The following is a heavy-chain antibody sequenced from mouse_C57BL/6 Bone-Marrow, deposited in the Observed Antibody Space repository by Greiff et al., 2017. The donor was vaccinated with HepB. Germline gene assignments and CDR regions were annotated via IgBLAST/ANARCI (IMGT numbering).Heavy chain of an antibody. V-gene: IGHV1-50*01. CDR3: ARLEYDYVDWFAY. CDR2: IDPSDSYT. Sequence: QVQLQQPGAEFVKPGASVKLSCKASGYTFTSYWMQWVKQRPGQGLEWIGEIDPSDSYTNYNQKFKGKATLTVDTSSSTAYMQLSSLTSEDSAVYYCARLEYDYVDWFAYWGQGTLVTVSA. J-gene: IGHJ3*01. D-gene: IGHD2-4*01. CDR1: GYTFTSYW.